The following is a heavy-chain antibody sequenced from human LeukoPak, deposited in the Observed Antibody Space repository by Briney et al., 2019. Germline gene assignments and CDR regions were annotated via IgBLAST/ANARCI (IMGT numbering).Heavy chain of an antibody. CDR3: VRDSLAVSNGLDI. J-gene: IGHJ3*02. V-gene: IGHV3-48*04. D-gene: IGHD6-19*01. CDR2: INSAGHTI. Sequence: PGGSLRLSCAAFGFTLSRYSMNWVRQVPGKGLEWTAYINSAGHTIYYADFVKGRFAISRDSTKNSLFLQMTSLRVEDTAVYFCVRDSLAVSNGLDIWGQGTTVIVSS. CDR1: GFTLSRYS.